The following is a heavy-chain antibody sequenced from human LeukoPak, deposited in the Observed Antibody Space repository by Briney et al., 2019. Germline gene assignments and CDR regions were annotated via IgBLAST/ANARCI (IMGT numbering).Heavy chain of an antibody. Sequence: GESLKISCKGSGYSFTSCWIGWVRQMPGKGLEWMGIIYPGDSDTRYSPSFQGQVTISADKSISTAYLQWSSLKASDTAMYYCARGGVGSSGLWGAFDIWGQGTMVTVSS. CDR1: GYSFTSCW. CDR2: IYPGDSDT. V-gene: IGHV5-51*01. CDR3: ARGGVGSSGLWGAFDI. D-gene: IGHD3-22*01. J-gene: IGHJ3*02.